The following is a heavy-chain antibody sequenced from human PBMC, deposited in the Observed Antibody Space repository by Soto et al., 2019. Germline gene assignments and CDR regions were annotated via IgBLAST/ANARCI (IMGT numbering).Heavy chain of an antibody. CDR2: ISAYNGNT. CDR3: ARDGEGYCTNGVCYTRTQKYYYYYYGMDV. CDR1: GYTFTSYG. J-gene: IGHJ6*02. V-gene: IGHV1-18*01. Sequence: GASVKVSCKASGYTFTSYGISWVRQAPGQGLEWMGWISAYNGNTNYAQKLQGRVTMTTDTSTSTAYMELRSLRSDDTAVYYCARDGEGYCTNGVCYTRTQKYYYYYYGMDVWGQGTTVTVS. D-gene: IGHD2-8*01.